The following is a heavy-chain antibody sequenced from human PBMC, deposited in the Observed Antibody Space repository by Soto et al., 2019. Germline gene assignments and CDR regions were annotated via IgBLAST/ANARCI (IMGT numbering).Heavy chain of an antibody. CDR2: ISYDGSNK. CDR1: GFTFSSYG. J-gene: IGHJ6*02. CDR3: AKGRSIVVVVAASWDV. Sequence: VQLVESGGGVVQPGRSLRLSCAASGFTFSSYGMHWVRQAPGKGLEWVAVISYDGSNKYYADSVKGRFTISRDNSKNTLYLQMNSLRAEDTAVYYCAKGRSIVVVVAASWDVWGQGTTVTVSS. V-gene: IGHV3-30*18. D-gene: IGHD2-15*01.